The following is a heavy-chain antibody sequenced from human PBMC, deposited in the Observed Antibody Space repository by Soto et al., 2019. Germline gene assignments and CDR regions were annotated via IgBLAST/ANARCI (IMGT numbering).Heavy chain of an antibody. J-gene: IGHJ4*02. D-gene: IGHD3-16*01. CDR2: ISAYSGKT. CDR3: ARDPYLGDHQY. Sequence: QVQLVQSGGEVKKPGASVKVSCKTSGYTFTTYGISWVRQAPGQGLEWVGGISAYSGKTHYAQKFQGKVTMTTDTSTNTAYLELRSLRSDDPAVYYCARDPYLGDHQYWGQGTLVTVSS. V-gene: IGHV1-18*01. CDR1: GYTFTTYG.